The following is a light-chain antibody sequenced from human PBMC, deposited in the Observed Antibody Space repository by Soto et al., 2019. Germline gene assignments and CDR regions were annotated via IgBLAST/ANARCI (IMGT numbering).Light chain of an antibody. CDR3: MQPLQTPYT. V-gene: IGKV2-28*01. CDR2: LAS. CDR1: QSLLYSNGNNY. J-gene: IGKJ2*01. Sequence: DIVMTQSPLSLPVTPGEPASISCRSSQSLLYSNGNNYLDWYLQKPGQSPQLLIYLASSRASGVHDRFSGSGSGTDFTLKISRVEAEDVGVYYCMQPLQTPYTFGQGTKLEIK.